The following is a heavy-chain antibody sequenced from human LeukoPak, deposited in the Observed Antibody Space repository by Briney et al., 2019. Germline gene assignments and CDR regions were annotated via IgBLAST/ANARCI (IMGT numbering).Heavy chain of an antibody. D-gene: IGHD3-22*01. V-gene: IGHV4-4*07. CDR3: ARDLGPSSGYYPTIFDY. Sequence: SETLSLTCTVSGGSISSYYWSWIRQPAGKGLEWIGRIYTSGSTNYNPSLKSRVTMSVDTSKNQFSLKLSSVTAADTAVYYCARDLGPSSGYYPTIFDYWGQGTLVTVSS. CDR2: IYTSGST. J-gene: IGHJ4*02. CDR1: GGSISSYY.